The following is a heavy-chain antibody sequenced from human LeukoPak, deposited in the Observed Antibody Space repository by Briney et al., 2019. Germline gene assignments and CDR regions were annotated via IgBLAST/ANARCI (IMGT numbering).Heavy chain of an antibody. V-gene: IGHV3-30-3*01. CDR3: ARSYSSGWYAFEY. CDR2: ISYDGSNE. Sequence: GGSLRLSCAASGFIFSSYAMHWVRQPPGKGLQWVAVISYDGSNEYYADSVKGRFTISRDNSKNTPFLQMNSLRAEDTAVYYCARSYSSGWYAFEYWGQGTLVTVSS. CDR1: GFIFSSYA. D-gene: IGHD6-19*01. J-gene: IGHJ4*02.